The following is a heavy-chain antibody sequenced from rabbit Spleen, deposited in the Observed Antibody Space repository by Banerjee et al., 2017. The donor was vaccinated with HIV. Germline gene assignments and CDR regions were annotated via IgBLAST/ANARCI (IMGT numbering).Heavy chain of an antibody. Sequence: QSLEESGGGLVQPEGSLTLTCKASGFSFSSSDYICWVRQAPGKGLEWIGYIDPIFGATYYATWAKGRFTISKTSSTTVTLQMTSLTAADTATYFCARDSGSSFSSYGMDLWGQGTLVTVS. CDR1: GFSFSSSDY. J-gene: IGHJ6*01. V-gene: IGHV1S40*01. D-gene: IGHD8-1*01. CDR2: IDPIFGAT. CDR3: ARDSGSSFSSYGMDL.